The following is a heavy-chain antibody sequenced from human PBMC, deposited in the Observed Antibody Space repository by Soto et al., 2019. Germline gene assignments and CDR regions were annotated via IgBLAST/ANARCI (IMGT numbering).Heavy chain of an antibody. D-gene: IGHD6-13*01. V-gene: IGHV3-66*01. J-gene: IGHJ5*02. CDR1: GFTVSSNY. CDR3: ARAPYGSSWYTFDP. CDR2: VHSGGNT. Sequence: GGSLRLSCASSGFTVSSNYMSWVRQAPGNGLEWVSVVHSGGNTYYADSVKGRFTVSRYISKNTLYLQMNSLRAEDTAVYYCARAPYGSSWYTFDPWGQGTLVTVSS.